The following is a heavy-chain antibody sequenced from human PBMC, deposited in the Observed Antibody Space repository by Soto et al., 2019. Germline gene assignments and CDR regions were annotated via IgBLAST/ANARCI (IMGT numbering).Heavy chain of an antibody. CDR3: AKDPFIVVVPAAMDY. J-gene: IGHJ4*02. D-gene: IGHD2-2*01. V-gene: IGHV3-53*01. Sequence: GGSLRLSCAASGFIVSNNYMAWFRQAPGKGLEWVSIIYSGGSTYYADSVKGRFTISRDDSKNTLYLQMNSLRAEDTAVYYCAKDPFIVVVPAAMDYWGQGTLVTVSS. CDR1: GFIVSNNY. CDR2: IYSGGST.